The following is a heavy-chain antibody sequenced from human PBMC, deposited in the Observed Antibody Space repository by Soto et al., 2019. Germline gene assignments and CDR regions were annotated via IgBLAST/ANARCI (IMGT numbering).Heavy chain of an antibody. Sequence: QAQLVESGGGVVQPGRSLRLSCAASGFTFSTYAMHWVRQAPGKGLEWVAVISYDGSNKYYIDSVKGRFTISRDNSKNTLYLQMNSLIIEDTAVYYCARDFYGSGTSSGHYYDMDVWGPGTTVTVSS. CDR1: GFTFSTYA. D-gene: IGHD3-10*01. CDR2: ISYDGSNK. J-gene: IGHJ6*02. V-gene: IGHV3-30-3*01. CDR3: ARDFYGSGTSSGHYYDMDV.